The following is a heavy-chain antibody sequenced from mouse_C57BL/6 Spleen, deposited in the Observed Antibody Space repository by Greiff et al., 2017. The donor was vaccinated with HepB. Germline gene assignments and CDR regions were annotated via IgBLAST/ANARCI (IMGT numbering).Heavy chain of an antibody. CDR2: ISYDGSN. V-gene: IGHV3-6*01. CDR3: AREMGVITTVVAPAY. D-gene: IGHD1-1*01. CDR1: GYSITSGYY. J-gene: IGHJ3*01. Sequence: ESGPGLVKPSQSLSLTCSVTGYSITSGYYWNWLRQFPGNNLEWMGYISYDGSNNYNPSLKNRISITRDTSKNQFFLKLNSVTTEDTATYDCAREMGVITTVVAPAYWGQGTLVTVSA.